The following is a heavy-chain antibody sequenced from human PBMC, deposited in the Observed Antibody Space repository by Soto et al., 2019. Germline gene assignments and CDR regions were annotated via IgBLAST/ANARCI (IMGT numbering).Heavy chain of an antibody. D-gene: IGHD4-17*01. CDR1: GGSISSGDYY. CDR2: IYYSGST. J-gene: IGHJ6*02. CDR3: ARDQVLTVEDYYYYGMDV. Sequence: SETLSLTCTVSGGSISSGDYYWSWIRQPPGKGLEWIGYIYYSGSTYYNPSLKSRVTISVDTSKNQFSLKLSSATAADTAVYYCARDQVLTVEDYYYYGMDVWGQGTTVTVSS. V-gene: IGHV4-30-4*01.